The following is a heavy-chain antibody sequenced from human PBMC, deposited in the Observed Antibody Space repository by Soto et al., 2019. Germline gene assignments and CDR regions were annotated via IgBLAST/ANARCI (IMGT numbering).Heavy chain of an antibody. CDR3: ATGAYYDFWSGYYTGYYGMDV. J-gene: IGHJ6*01. Sequence: ASVKVSCKVSGYTLTELSMHWVRQAPGKGLERMGGFDPEDGETIYAQNFQGRVTMTEDTSTDTAYMQLSSLRSEDTAVYYCATGAYYDFWSGYYTGYYGMDVWGQGTTVTVSS. CDR1: GYTLTELS. D-gene: IGHD3-3*01. V-gene: IGHV1-24*01. CDR2: FDPEDGET.